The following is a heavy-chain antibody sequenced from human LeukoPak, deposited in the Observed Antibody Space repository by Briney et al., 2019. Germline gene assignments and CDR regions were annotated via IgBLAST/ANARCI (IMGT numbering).Heavy chain of an antibody. CDR2: IYYSGST. D-gene: IGHD4-17*01. Sequence: PSETLSLTCTVSGGSISSGGYYWRWIRQHPGKGLEWIGYIYYSGSTYYNPSLKSRVTISVDTSKNQFSLKLSSVTAADTAVYYCASSTPVTTTYSFDYWGQGTLVTVSS. V-gene: IGHV4-31*03. CDR1: GGSISSGGYY. J-gene: IGHJ4*02. CDR3: ASSTPVTTTYSFDY.